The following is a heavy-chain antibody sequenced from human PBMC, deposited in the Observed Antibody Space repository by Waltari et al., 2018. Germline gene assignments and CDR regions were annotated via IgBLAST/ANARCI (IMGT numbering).Heavy chain of an antibody. Sequence: EAQLLESGGGLVQPGGSLRLSCAASGFSFSNFGMSWVRQTPGKGLEWVSGFRGTGGSTSYADSVRGRFTISRDNSKNTLYLQMDSLRADDTAIYYCAKGPYYGSGVGMDVWGQGTTVTVSS. CDR1: GFSFSNFG. CDR2: FRGTGGST. CDR3: AKGPYYGSGVGMDV. J-gene: IGHJ6*02. D-gene: IGHD3-10*01. V-gene: IGHV3-23*01.